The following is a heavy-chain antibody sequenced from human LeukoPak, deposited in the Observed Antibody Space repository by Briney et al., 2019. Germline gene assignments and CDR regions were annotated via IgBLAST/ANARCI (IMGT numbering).Heavy chain of an antibody. CDR2: ITALSSYI. Sequence: GGSLRLSCAASGFTFSHYTMNWVRQAPGKGLEWVSSITALSSYIYYADSVKGRFTISRDNANNSLYLQMTSLRAEDTAVYYCARVGGTGWYHNDYWGQGTLVTVSS. V-gene: IGHV3-21*01. CDR3: ARVGGTGWYHNDY. D-gene: IGHD6-19*01. J-gene: IGHJ4*02. CDR1: GFTFSHYT.